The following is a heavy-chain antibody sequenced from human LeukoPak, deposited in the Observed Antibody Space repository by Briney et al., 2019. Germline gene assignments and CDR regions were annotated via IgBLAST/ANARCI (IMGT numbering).Heavy chain of an antibody. J-gene: IGHJ4*02. CDR3: ARDYDSSGYYRTDEYYFDY. CDR2: IYYSGST. Sequence: SETLSLTCTVSGGSISSYYWSWIRQPPGKGLEWIGYIYYSGSTNYNPSLKSRVTISVDTSKNQFSLKLSSVTAADTAAYYCARDYDSSGYYRTDEYYFDYWGQGTLVTVSS. CDR1: GGSISSYY. V-gene: IGHV4-59*12. D-gene: IGHD3-22*01.